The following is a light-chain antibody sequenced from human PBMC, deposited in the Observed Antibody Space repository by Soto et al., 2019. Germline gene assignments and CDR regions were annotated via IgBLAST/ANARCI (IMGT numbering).Light chain of an antibody. V-gene: IGLV1-51*01. CDR3: GTWDSSLSGVV. CDR2: DNN. Sequence: QSVLTQPPSVSAAPGQTVTISCSGSSSNIGNNYVSWYQQLPGTAPKLLIYDNNKRPSGIPDRFSGSKSGTSATLGITGLQTGDEADYYCGTWDSSLSGVVFGGGTQLTVL. J-gene: IGLJ2*01. CDR1: SSNIGNNY.